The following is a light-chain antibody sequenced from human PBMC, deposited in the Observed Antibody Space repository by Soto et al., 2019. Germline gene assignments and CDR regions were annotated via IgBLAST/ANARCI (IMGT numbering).Light chain of an antibody. CDR2: DAS. CDR1: QSVGSK. CDR3: QQYNNWPPFT. V-gene: IGKV3-15*01. Sequence: EIVMTQSPATLSVSPGERASLSCRASQSVGSKLAWYQHKPGQAPRLLIYDASTRATGFPARFSGSGSGTEFPHTISSLQPEDFAFYYCQQYNNWPPFTFGPGTKVDIK. J-gene: IGKJ3*01.